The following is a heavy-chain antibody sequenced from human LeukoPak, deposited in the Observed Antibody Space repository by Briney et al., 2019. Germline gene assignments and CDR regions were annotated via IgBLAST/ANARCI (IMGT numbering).Heavy chain of an antibody. V-gene: IGHV1-2*02. CDR3: ARDVVGWLQPS. J-gene: IGHJ4*02. CDR2: INPNSGGT. Sequence: ASVKVSCKASGYTFTGYYMHWVRQAPGQGLEWMGWINPNSGGTNYAQKFQGTDTMTRDTSISTAYMDLYRPGSDDTAVYYCARDVVGWLQPSWGQGTLVTVSS. D-gene: IGHD5-24*01. CDR1: GYTFTGYY.